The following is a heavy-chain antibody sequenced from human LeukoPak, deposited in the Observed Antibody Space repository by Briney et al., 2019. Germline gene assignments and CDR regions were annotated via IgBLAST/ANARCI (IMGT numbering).Heavy chain of an antibody. Sequence: GGSLRLSCAASGFTFSSYAMSWVRQAPGKGLEWVSAISGSGGSTYYADSVKGRFTISRDNSKNTLYLQMNSLRAEDTAVYYGAKDPMGYYDFWSGYSVDFWFDPWGQGTLVTVSS. CDR1: GFTFSSYA. CDR3: AKDPMGYYDFWSGYSVDFWFDP. V-gene: IGHV3-23*01. CDR2: ISGSGGST. J-gene: IGHJ5*02. D-gene: IGHD3-3*01.